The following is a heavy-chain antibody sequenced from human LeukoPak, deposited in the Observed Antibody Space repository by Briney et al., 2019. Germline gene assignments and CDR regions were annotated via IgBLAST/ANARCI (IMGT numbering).Heavy chain of an antibody. CDR2: ISNSSSYI. CDR3: ARVSDYYDISGPLNP. Sequence: GGSLRLSCAASGFTFSSYSMNWVRQAPGKGLEWVSSISNSSSYIYYADSVKGRFTISRDNAKNSLYLQMNSLRAEDTAAYYCARVSDYYDISGPLNPWGQGTLVAHSS. CDR1: GFTFSSYS. J-gene: IGHJ5*02. V-gene: IGHV3-21*01. D-gene: IGHD3-22*01.